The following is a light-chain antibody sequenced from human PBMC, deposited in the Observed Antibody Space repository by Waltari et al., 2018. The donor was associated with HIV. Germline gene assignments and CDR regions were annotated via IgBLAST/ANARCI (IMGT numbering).Light chain of an antibody. Sequence: EIVLTQSPGTLSLSPGERASLSCKTSQTVPNNFLAWYQQKPGQTPRLLIYKTSTRAAGIPGRFSGSGSATHFTLTIARLEPEDFAIYYCQQYSNSFPLTFGGGTKVEV. CDR1: QTVPNNF. V-gene: IGKV3-20*01. CDR2: KTS. J-gene: IGKJ4*01. CDR3: QQYSNSFPLT.